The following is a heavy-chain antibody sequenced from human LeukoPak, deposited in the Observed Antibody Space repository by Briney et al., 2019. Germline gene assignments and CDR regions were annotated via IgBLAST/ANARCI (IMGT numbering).Heavy chain of an antibody. CDR2: IYSGGST. CDR1: GFTVSSNY. Sequence: GSLRLSCAASGFTVSSNYMSWVRQAPGKGLEWGSVIYSGGSTYYADSVQGRFTMSRHTSKNTLYLQMNSLRAEDTAVYYCAKSRAGSTFFFDYWGPGTLVTVSS. D-gene: IGHD5-24*01. CDR3: AKSRAGSTFFFDY. V-gene: IGHV3-53*04. J-gene: IGHJ4*02.